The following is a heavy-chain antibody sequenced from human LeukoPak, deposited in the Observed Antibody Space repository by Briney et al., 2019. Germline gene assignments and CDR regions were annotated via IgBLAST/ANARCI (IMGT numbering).Heavy chain of an antibody. V-gene: IGHV3-30*02. Sequence: IRYDGRNKYYADSVKGRFTISRDNSKNSLYLQMNSLRAEDTAVYYCATKNNPVENYYSGSYYFDYWGQGTLVTVSS. J-gene: IGHJ4*02. CDR2: IRYDGRNK. CDR3: ATKNNPVENYYSGSYYFDY. D-gene: IGHD1-26*01.